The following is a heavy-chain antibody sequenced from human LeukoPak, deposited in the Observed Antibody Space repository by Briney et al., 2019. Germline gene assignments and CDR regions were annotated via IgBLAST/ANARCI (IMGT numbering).Heavy chain of an antibody. CDR1: GFTFSNYG. CDR3: AKDHSTTVTFSFDY. V-gene: IGHV3-30*18. Sequence: GGSLRLSCAASGFTFSNYGMHWVRQAPGKGLEWVAVISYDGSNKYYADSVKGRFTISRDNSKNTLYLQMNSLRAEDTAVYYCAKDHSTTVTFSFDYWGQGTLVTVSS. J-gene: IGHJ4*02. CDR2: ISYDGSNK. D-gene: IGHD4-17*01.